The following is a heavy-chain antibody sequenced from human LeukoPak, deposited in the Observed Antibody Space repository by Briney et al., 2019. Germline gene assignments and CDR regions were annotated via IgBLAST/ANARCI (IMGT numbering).Heavy chain of an antibody. Sequence: GGSLRLSCAASGFAFSRYWMTWGRQAPGKGLEWVVNIKEDGSDKYYVDSVMGRFTVSRDTAKNSLYLQMNSLRVEDTAVYFCARHLNWAFDYWGQGILVTVST. D-gene: IGHD7-27*01. CDR3: ARHLNWAFDY. V-gene: IGHV3-7*01. CDR2: IKEDGSDK. J-gene: IGHJ4*02. CDR1: GFAFSRYW.